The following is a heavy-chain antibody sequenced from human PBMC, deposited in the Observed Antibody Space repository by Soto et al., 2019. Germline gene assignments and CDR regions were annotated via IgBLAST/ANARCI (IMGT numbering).Heavy chain of an antibody. J-gene: IGHJ4*02. CDR1: GFTVSDNY. CDR3: ARDGYSSVQNGERT. Sequence: GGSLRLSCAAFGFTVSDNYMSWVRQAPGKGLEWVSVIYSGGSTYSADSVKGRFTISRDNSKNTLYLQMSSLRAEDTAGYYCARDGYSSVQNGERTWGQGTLVTVSS. CDR2: IYSGGST. D-gene: IGHD6-19*01. V-gene: IGHV3-53*01.